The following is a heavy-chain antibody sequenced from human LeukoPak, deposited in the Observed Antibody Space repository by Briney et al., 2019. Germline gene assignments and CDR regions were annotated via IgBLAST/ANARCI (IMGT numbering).Heavy chain of an antibody. CDR3: ARDFEY. V-gene: IGHV4-4*07. Sequence: SETLSLTCTVSGGFISSYYWSWIRQPAGKGLEWIGRIYTSGTTNYNPSLKSRLTMSIDTSKNQSSLKLSSVNAADTAVYYCARDFEYWGQGILVTVSS. CDR2: IYTSGTT. CDR1: GGFISSYY. J-gene: IGHJ4*02.